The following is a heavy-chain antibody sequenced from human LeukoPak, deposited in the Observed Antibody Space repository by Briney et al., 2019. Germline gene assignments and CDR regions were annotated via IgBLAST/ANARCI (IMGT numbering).Heavy chain of an antibody. V-gene: IGHV1-2*02. D-gene: IGHD3-10*01. CDR2: INPNSGGT. Sequence: ASVKVSCKASGYTFTGYYMHWVRRAPGQGLGWMGWINPNSGGTNYAQKFQGRVTVTRDTSISTAYMELSRLRSDDTAVYYCARDNGRDYYYYYYMDVWGKGTTVTISS. J-gene: IGHJ6*03. CDR3: ARDNGRDYYYYYYMDV. CDR1: GYTFTGYY.